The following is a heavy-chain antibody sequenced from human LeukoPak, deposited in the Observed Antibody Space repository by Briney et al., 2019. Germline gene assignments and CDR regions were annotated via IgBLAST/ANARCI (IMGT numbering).Heavy chain of an antibody. Sequence: GGSLRLSCAPSGFTFRSYSMNWVRQAPGKGLEWISYITSSSSPIYYAGSVKGRFTISRDNAKNSLYLQMNSLRDEDTAVYYCARRAYGDDSFDYWGQGTLVTVSS. J-gene: IGHJ4*02. CDR2: ITSSSSPI. D-gene: IGHD4-17*01. CDR3: ARRAYGDDSFDY. V-gene: IGHV3-48*02. CDR1: GFTFRSYS.